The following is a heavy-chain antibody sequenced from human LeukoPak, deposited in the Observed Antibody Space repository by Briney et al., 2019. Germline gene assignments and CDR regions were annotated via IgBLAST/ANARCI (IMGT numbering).Heavy chain of an antibody. D-gene: IGHD6-13*01. V-gene: IGHV4-39*07. CDR3: ARDPHQAAAGRGVWFDP. J-gene: IGHJ5*02. CDR1: GGSISSSSYY. CDR2: IYYSGST. Sequence: PSETLSLTCTVSGGSISSSSYYWGWIRQPPGKGLEWIGSIYYSGSTYYNPSLKSRVTISVDTSKNQFSLKLSSVTAADTAVYYCARDPHQAAAGRGVWFDPWGQGTLVTVSS.